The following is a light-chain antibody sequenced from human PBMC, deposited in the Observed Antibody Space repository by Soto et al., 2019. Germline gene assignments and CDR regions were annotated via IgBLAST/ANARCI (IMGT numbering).Light chain of an antibody. CDR3: QQYDSYSYT. J-gene: IGKJ2*01. V-gene: IGKV1-5*01. Sequence: DIQMTQSPSTLSASVGDRVTITCRASQSISNWLAWYQQKPGKAHKLLISGASSLESGVPSRFSGSGSGPEFTLTISSLQPDDFATYYCQQYDSYSYTFGQGTKLEIK. CDR2: GAS. CDR1: QSISNW.